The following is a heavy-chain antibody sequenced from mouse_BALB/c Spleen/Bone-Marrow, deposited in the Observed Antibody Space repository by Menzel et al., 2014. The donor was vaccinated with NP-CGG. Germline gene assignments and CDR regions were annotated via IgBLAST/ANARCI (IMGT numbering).Heavy chain of an antibody. V-gene: IGHV5-6-3*01. J-gene: IGHJ2*03. CDR3: ARVWYFDY. Sequence: DVKLQESGGGLVQPGGSLKLSCAASGFTFSSCGMSWVRQTPDKRLELVATINSNGGSTYYPDSVKGRFTISRDNARNTLYLQMSSLKSEDTAMYYCARVWYFDYWGLGTSLTVSS. CDR1: GFTFSSCG. CDR2: INSNGGST.